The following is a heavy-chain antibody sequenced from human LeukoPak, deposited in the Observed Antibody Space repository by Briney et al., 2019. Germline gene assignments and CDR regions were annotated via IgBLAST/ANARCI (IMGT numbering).Heavy chain of an antibody. V-gene: IGHV4-34*01. CDR2: INHSGST. CDR3: ARGLYDILTVMVY. J-gene: IGHJ4*02. D-gene: IGHD3-9*01. Sequence: SETLSLTCAVYGGSFSGYYWSWIRQPPGKGLEWIGEINHSGSTNYNPSLKSRVTISVDTSKNQFSLKLSSVTAAGTAVYYCARGLYDILTVMVYWGQGTLVTVSS. CDR1: GGSFSGYY.